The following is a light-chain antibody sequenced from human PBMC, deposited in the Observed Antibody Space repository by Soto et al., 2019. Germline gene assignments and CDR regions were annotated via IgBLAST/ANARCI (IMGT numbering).Light chain of an antibody. J-gene: IGKJ2*01. CDR2: GAS. CDR3: LQHSSFPRT. V-gene: IGKV1-17*03. CDR1: QGINKD. Sequence: DIQMTQSPSVMSASVGDRVTITCRASQGINKDLVWFQQKPGKVPKPLIYGASSLQNGVPSRFSGSGSGTEFTLTIDNLQPEDFATYYCLQHSSFPRTFGQGTKLDFK.